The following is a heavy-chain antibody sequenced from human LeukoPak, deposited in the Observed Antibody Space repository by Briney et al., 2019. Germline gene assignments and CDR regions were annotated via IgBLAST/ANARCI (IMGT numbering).Heavy chain of an antibody. CDR3: ARIRRVGATEYSMDV. V-gene: IGHV2-70*11. CDR2: IDWDDDK. D-gene: IGHD1-26*01. CDR1: GFSLSTSGMC. Sequence: SGPTLVNPTQTLTLTCTFSGFSLSTSGMCVSWIRQPPGKALEWLARIDWDDDKYYSTSLKTRLTISKDTSKNQVVLTMTNMDPVDTATYYCARIRRVGATEYSMDVWGQGTTVTISS. J-gene: IGHJ6*02.